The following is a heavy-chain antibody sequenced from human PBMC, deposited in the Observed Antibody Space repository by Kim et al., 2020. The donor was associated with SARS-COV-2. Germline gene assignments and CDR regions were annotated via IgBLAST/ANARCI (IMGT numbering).Heavy chain of an antibody. J-gene: IGHJ4*02. CDR3: AKDLLGRIAVAGQGPLTG. CDR1: GFTFSSYG. D-gene: IGHD6-19*01. Sequence: GGSLRLSCAASGFTFSSYGMHWVRQAPGKGLEWVAVISYDGSNKYYADSVKGRFTISRDNSKNTLYLQMNSLRAEDTAVYYCAKDLLGRIAVAGQGPLTGWGQGTLVTVSS. V-gene: IGHV3-30*18. CDR2: ISYDGSNK.